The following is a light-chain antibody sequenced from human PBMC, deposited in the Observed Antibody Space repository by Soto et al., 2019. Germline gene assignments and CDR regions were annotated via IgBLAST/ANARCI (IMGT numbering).Light chain of an antibody. CDR2: DAS. J-gene: IGKJ2*01. CDR1: QSIDRR. CDR3: QQYFTVPHT. V-gene: IGKV1-5*01. Sequence: DIRMTQSPSTLSASVRDSVTITCRASQSIDRRLAWYQKKPGKAPNLVIYDASTLESGDPSRFSGSGSGTEFTLTISSLQPDDSATYYCQQYFTVPHTFGLGTTLQIK.